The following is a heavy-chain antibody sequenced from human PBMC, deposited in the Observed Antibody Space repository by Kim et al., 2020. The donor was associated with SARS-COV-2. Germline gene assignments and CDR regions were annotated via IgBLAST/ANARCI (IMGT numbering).Heavy chain of an antibody. CDR2: IYSGGST. D-gene: IGHD4-17*01. Sequence: GGSLRLSCAASGFTVSSNYMSWVRQAPGKGLEWVSVIYSGGSTYYADSAKGRLPISRDNSKNTLYVHMNSLRAEDTAVYYCARAGSPVTDLDYWGQGTLVTVSS. CDR1: GFTVSSNY. CDR3: ARAGSPVTDLDY. J-gene: IGHJ4*02. V-gene: IGHV3-66*01.